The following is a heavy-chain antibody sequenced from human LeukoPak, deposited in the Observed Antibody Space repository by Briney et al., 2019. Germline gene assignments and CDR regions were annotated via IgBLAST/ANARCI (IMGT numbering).Heavy chain of an antibody. CDR3: AIVEQLPGDYNDSSSAFEI. J-gene: IGHJ3*02. CDR2: IKQDGSEK. D-gene: IGHD3-22*01. V-gene: IGHV3-7*01. Sequence: GGSLRLSCAASGFTFSSYCMSWVRQAPGKGLEWVANIKQDGSEKYYVDSVKGRFTISRDNAKNSLYLQMNSLRAEDTAVYYCAIVEQLPGDYNDSSSAFEIWGPGTMGTVSS. CDR1: GFTFSSYC.